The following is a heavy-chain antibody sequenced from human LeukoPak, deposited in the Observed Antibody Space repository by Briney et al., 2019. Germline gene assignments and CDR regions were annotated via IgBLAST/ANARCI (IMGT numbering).Heavy chain of an antibody. D-gene: IGHD2-21*01. CDR1: GFTFSSYT. CDR2: TTSSGKTI. V-gene: IGHV3-48*01. Sequence: GGSLRLSCAASGFTFSSYTVNWVRQAPGKGLEWVSYTTSSGKTIYYADSLEGRFTISRDNAKNSLYLQMSSLRAEDTALYYCARQAICGVNCYYRHLDLWGQGTLVTVSS. J-gene: IGHJ4*02. CDR3: ARQAICGVNCYYRHLDL.